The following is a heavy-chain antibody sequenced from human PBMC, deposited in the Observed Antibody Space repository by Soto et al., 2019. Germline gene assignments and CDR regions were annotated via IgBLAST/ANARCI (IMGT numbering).Heavy chain of an antibody. Sequence: GGSLRLSCSASGFTFSIYAMHWVRQAPGKGLEYVSSISTNGGSTDYADSVKGRFTISRDNSKNTVYLQMSSLRVEDTAVYYFVKGDYYYDGSGYYPFDYWGQGPLVTVS. J-gene: IGHJ4*02. D-gene: IGHD3-22*01. V-gene: IGHV3-64D*06. CDR3: VKGDYYYDGSGYYPFDY. CDR1: GFTFSIYA. CDR2: ISTNGGST.